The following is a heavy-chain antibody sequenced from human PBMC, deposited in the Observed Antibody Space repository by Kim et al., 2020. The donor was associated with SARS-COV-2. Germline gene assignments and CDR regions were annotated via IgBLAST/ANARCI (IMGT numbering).Heavy chain of an antibody. J-gene: IGHJ4*02. V-gene: IGHV3-15*01. CDR2: IKSKTDGGTT. CDR1: GFTFSNAW. D-gene: IGHD3-22*01. Sequence: GGSLRHSCAASGFTFSNAWMSWVRQAPGKGLEWVGRIKSKTDGGTTDYAAPVKGRFTISRDDSKNTLYLQMNSLKTEDTAVYYCTTGTTYYYDSSGYYYDGAFDYWGQGTLVTVSS. CDR3: TTGTTYYYDSSGYYYDGAFDY.